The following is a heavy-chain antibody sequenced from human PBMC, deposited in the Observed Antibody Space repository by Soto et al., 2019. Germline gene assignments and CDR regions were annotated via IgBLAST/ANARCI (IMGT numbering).Heavy chain of an antibody. CDR2: IIPIFGTA. CDR1: GGTFSSYS. Sequence: QVQLVQSGAEVKKPGSSVKVSCKASGGTFSSYSINWVRQAPGQGLEWMGEIIPIFGTANYAQKVQGRVTITADESTSTAYMEPSSLRSEDTAVYYCARDGGRHSGGIDYWGQGTLVTVSS. D-gene: IGHD1-26*01. J-gene: IGHJ4*02. CDR3: ARDGGRHSGGIDY. V-gene: IGHV1-69*01.